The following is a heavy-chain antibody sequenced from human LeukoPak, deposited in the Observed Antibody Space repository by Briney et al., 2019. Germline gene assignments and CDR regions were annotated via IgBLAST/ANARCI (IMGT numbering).Heavy chain of an antibody. CDR2: ISGSGGST. Sequence: PGGSLRLSCAASGFTFSSYAMSWVRQAPGKGLEWVSAISGSGGSTYYADSVKGRFTISRDNSKNTLYLQMNSLRAEDTAVYYCAKDQASSSWYFTGYYYYMDVWGKGTTVTISS. J-gene: IGHJ6*03. V-gene: IGHV3-23*01. CDR1: GFTFSSYA. D-gene: IGHD6-13*01. CDR3: AKDQASSSWYFTGYYYYMDV.